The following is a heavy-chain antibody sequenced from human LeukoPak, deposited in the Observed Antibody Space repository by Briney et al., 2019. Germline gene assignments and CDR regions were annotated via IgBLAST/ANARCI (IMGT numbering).Heavy chain of an antibody. V-gene: IGHV3-30*02. D-gene: IGHD3-22*01. CDR2: IRYDGSNK. Sequence: GGSPRLSCAASGFTFSSYGMHWVRQAPGKGLEWVAFIRYDGSNKYYADSVKGRFTISRDNSKNTLYLQMNSLRAEDTAVYYCAKPYYYDSSGPYWGQGTLVTVSS. CDR3: AKPYYYDSSGPY. CDR1: GFTFSSYG. J-gene: IGHJ4*02.